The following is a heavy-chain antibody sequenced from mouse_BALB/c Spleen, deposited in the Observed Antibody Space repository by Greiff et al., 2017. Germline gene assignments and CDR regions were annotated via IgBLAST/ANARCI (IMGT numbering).Heavy chain of an antibody. D-gene: IGHD1-1*01. V-gene: IGHV2-9*02. CDR1: GFSLTSYG. J-gene: IGHJ4*01. CDR3: ARILISTVVAQYYYAMDY. CDR2: IWAGGST. Sequence: VKLVESGPGLVAPSQSLSITCTVSGFSLTSYGVHWVRQPPGKGLEWLGVIWAGGSTNYNSAIMSRLSISKDNSTSQVFLKMNSLQTDDTAMYYCARILISTVVAQYYYAMDYWGQGTSVTVSS.